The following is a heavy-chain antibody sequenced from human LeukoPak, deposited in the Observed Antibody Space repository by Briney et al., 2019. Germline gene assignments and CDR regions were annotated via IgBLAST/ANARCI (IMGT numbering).Heavy chain of an antibody. J-gene: IGHJ6*03. Sequence: AGVKFSSKASGYAFPSDGISWVRPAPGQGMGWMGWLSAYNGNTNYAQKLQGRVTMTTDTSTSTAYMELRSLRSDDTAVYYCARFQSYDSPYYYYYYSMDVWGKGTTVTVSS. CDR3: ARFQSYDSPYYYYYYSMDV. CDR2: LSAYNGNT. V-gene: IGHV1-18*01. CDR1: GYAFPSDG. D-gene: IGHD5-12*01.